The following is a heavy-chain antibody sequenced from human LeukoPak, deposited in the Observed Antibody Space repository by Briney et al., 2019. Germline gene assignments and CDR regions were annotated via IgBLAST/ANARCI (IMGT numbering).Heavy chain of an antibody. D-gene: IGHD3-10*01. CDR3: ARDMASFGMDV. CDR1: GFTVSSSY. J-gene: IGHJ6*04. CDR2: IYSGGST. V-gene: IGHV3-53*01. Sequence: GGSLRLSCGASGFTVSSSYMRWGRQAPGKGLEWGSVIYSGGSTYYADSVKGRFTISRDNSKNTLYLQMNSLRAADTAVYYCARDMASFGMDVWGKGTTVTVSP.